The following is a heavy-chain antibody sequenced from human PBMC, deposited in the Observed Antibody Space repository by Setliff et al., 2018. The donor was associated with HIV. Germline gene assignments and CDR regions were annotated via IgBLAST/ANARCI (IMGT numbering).Heavy chain of an antibody. CDR3: VRDWEWRTIGWEARFDY. D-gene: IGHD3-3*01. Sequence: PGGSLRLSCAASGFTFSTYWMTWVRQVPGKGLEWVASIKQDGGEAHYVDSLKGRFTISRDNPKNSLYLQMNSLRAEDTAVYYCVRDWEWRTIGWEARFDYWGQGTLVTVS. J-gene: IGHJ4*02. V-gene: IGHV3-7*05. CDR1: GFTFSTYW. CDR2: IKQDGGEA.